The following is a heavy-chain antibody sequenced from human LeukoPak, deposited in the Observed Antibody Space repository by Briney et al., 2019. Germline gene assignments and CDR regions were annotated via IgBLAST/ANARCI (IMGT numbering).Heavy chain of an antibody. V-gene: IGHV3-33*01. Sequence: PGGSLRLSCAASGXTFSTYGMHWVRQVPGKGLEWVALIWYDGSNKYYADSVKGRFIISRDNSKDTLYLQMNSLRAEDTAVYYCARGYCSGGSCYPGYFDYWGQGTLVTVSS. CDR1: GXTFSTYG. CDR2: IWYDGSNK. J-gene: IGHJ4*02. D-gene: IGHD2-15*01. CDR3: ARGYCSGGSCYPGYFDY.